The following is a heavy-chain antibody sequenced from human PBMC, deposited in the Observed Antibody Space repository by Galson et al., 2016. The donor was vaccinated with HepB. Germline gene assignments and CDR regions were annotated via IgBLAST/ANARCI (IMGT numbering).Heavy chain of an antibody. CDR2: INAHDGHT. CDR3: ARWHYYGNSDI. D-gene: IGHD2/OR15-2a*01. V-gene: IGHV1-18*04. CDR1: AGCTFNSDG. Sequence: SVKVSCKASAGCTFNSDGIAWTRQAPGQGFEWMGWINAHDGHTVYSQKFQGRVTMTTDTSTNTAYMDLKNLRSDDTAVYYCARWHYYGNSDIWGQGTLVTVSS. J-gene: IGHJ4*02.